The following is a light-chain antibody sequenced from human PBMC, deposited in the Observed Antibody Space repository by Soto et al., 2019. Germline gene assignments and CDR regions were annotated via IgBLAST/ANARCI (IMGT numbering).Light chain of an antibody. Sequence: IVLTQSPGTLSLSPWERATLSCRASQSVSSSYLAWYQQKPGQAPRLLIYGASSRATGIPDRFSGSGSETDFTLTITRLEPEDFAVYYCQQRNVWPPITFGQGTRLEIK. CDR2: GAS. V-gene: IGKV3D-20*02. J-gene: IGKJ5*01. CDR3: QQRNVWPPIT. CDR1: QSVSSSY.